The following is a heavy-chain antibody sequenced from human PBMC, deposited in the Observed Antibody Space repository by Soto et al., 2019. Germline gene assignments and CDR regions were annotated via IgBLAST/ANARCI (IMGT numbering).Heavy chain of an antibody. CDR3: ASGDCSGGSCYSPFGYYYYYGMDV. CDR1: GGSISGSSYY. V-gene: IGHV4-39*01. Sequence: LSLTCTVSGGSISGSSYYWGWILQPPGEGLEGSGSIFYSGSTSYNPSLKSRVTISVDTSKNQFSLKLSSVTAAGTAVYYCASGDCSGGSCYSPFGYYYYYGMDVWCQGTTVTVS. J-gene: IGHJ6*02. CDR2: IFYSGST. D-gene: IGHD2-15*01.